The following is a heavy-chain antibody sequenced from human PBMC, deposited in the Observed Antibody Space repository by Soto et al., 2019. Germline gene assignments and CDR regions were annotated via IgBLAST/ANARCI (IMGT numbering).Heavy chain of an antibody. CDR1: GFTFTSSA. J-gene: IGHJ4*02. CDR3: AADKDLALVASDY. Sequence: SVKVSCKASGFTFTSSAVQWVRQARGQRLEWIGWIVVGSGNTNYAQKFQERVTITRDMSTSTAYMELSSLRSEDTAVYYCAADKDLALVASDYWGQGTLVTLSS. V-gene: IGHV1-58*01. D-gene: IGHD5-12*01. CDR2: IVVGSGNT.